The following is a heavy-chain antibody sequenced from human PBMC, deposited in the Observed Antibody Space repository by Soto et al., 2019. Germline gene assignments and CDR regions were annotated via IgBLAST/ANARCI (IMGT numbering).Heavy chain of an antibody. D-gene: IGHD2-2*01. Sequence: SETLSLTCTVSGDSIISSNYYWAWIRQSPGKGLEWIGNMYYSGSTYYNLSLKSRVTMSVDTSKNQFSLKISSVTAADTSVYYCARIVVIPAAPDYYNYYGVHVWRQGTTVTVS. CDR3: ARIVVIPAAPDYYNYYGVHV. J-gene: IGHJ6*02. CDR2: MYYSGST. CDR1: GDSIISSNYY. V-gene: IGHV4-39*01.